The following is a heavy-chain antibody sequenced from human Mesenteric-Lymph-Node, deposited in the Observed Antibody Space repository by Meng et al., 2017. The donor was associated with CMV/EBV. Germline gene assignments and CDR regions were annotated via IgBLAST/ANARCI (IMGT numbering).Heavy chain of an antibody. CDR1: GGSISNNNYY. D-gene: IGHD6-19*01. V-gene: IGHV4-61*01. CDR3: ARVGGQWLEDYYYYYGMDV. J-gene: IGHJ6*02. CDR2: IYYSGST. Sequence: SETLSLTCIVSGGSISNNNYYWSWIRQPPGKGLEWIGYIYYSGSTNYNPPLKSRVTISVDTSKNQFSLKLSSVTAADTAVYYCARVGGQWLEDYYYYYGMDVWGQGTTVTVSS.